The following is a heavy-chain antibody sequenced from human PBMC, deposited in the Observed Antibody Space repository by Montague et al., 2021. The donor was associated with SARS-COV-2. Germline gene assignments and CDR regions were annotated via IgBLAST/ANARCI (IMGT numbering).Heavy chain of an antibody. CDR1: GFTFSRYS. V-gene: IGHV3-48*02. J-gene: IGHJ6*02. CDR3: ARDPRYFDWLFRSDYYYGMDV. D-gene: IGHD3-9*01. Sequence: SLSLSCAASGFTFSRYSMNWVRQAPGKGLEWVSYISSSSSTIYYADSVKGRFTISRDNAKNSLYLQMNSLRDEDTAVYYCARDPRYFDWLFRSDYYYGMDVWGQGTTVTVSS. CDR2: ISSSSSTI.